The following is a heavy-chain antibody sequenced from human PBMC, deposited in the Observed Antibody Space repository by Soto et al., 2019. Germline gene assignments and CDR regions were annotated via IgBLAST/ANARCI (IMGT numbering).Heavy chain of an antibody. CDR3: ARFRRRVPYYYDSSGYYSFDY. CDR1: GYSFTSYW. D-gene: IGHD3-22*01. V-gene: IGHV5-51*01. Sequence: GESLKISCKGSGYSFTSYWIGWVRQMPGKGLEWMGIIYPGDSDTRYSPSFQGQVTISADKSISTAYLQWSSLKASDTAMYYCARFRRRVPYYYDSSGYYSFDYWGQGTLVTVSS. CDR2: IYPGDSDT. J-gene: IGHJ4*02.